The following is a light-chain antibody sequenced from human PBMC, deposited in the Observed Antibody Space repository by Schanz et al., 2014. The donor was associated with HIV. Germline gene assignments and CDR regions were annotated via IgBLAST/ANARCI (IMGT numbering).Light chain of an antibody. J-gene: IGKJ1*01. CDR1: QSVGSNW. CDR3: QQYGASPET. V-gene: IGKV3-20*01. CDR2: GGS. Sequence: ETVLTQSPDTLSLSPGESATLSCRASQSVGSNWLAWYQQKPGQAPRLLIYGGSKRATGIPDRFSGSGSETDFTFTISRLEPEDFAVYYCQQYGASPETFGQGTKVEIK.